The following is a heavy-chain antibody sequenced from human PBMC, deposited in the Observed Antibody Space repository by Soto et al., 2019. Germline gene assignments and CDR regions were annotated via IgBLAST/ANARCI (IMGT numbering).Heavy chain of an antibody. D-gene: IGHD6-13*01. V-gene: IGHV3-30-3*01. CDR3: ARGAAGTDY. Sequence: QVQLVESGGGVVQPGRSLRLSCAASGFTFSSYAMQWVRQAPGKGREWVAVISYDGSNKYYADSVKGRFTISRDNSKNTLYLQMNSLRAEDTAVYYCARGAAGTDYGGQGTLVTVSS. CDR2: ISYDGSNK. J-gene: IGHJ4*02. CDR1: GFTFSSYA.